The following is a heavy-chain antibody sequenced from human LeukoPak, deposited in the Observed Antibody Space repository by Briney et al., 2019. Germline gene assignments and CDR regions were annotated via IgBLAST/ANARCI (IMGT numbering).Heavy chain of an antibody. CDR3: ARGGIASAGIPLRI. J-gene: IGHJ3*02. V-gene: IGHV4-59*01. Sequence: SETLSLTCSVSGDSISSYYWSWIRQPPGKGLEWIGYIYYSGGTNYNPSLKSRVTISVDTSKNQFSLNLSSVTAADTAVYYCARGGIASAGIPLRIWGQGTMVTVSS. CDR1: GDSISSYY. CDR2: IYYSGGT. D-gene: IGHD6-13*01.